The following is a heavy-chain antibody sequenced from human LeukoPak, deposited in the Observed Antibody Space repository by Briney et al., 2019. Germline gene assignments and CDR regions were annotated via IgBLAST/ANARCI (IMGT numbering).Heavy chain of an antibody. CDR1: GASISSGGYY. Sequence: PSETLSLTCTVSGASISSGGYYWSWIRQPPGKRLEWIGYIYHSGSTYYNPSLKSRVTISVDRSKNQFSLKLSSVTAADTAVYYCASFIAAASYYFDYWGQGTLVTVSS. J-gene: IGHJ4*02. D-gene: IGHD6-13*01. CDR2: IYHSGST. CDR3: ASFIAAASYYFDY. V-gene: IGHV4-30-2*01.